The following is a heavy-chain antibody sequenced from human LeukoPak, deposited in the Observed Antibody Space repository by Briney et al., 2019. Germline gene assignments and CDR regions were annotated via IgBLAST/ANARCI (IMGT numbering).Heavy chain of an antibody. Sequence: ASVKVSCKASGYTFTSYVISWVRQAPGQGLEWMGWISAYNGNTNYAQKLQGRVTMTTDTSTSTAYMELRSLRSDDTAVYYCARDTRRYSSSGNWFDPWGQGTLVTVSS. CDR3: ARDTRRYSSSGNWFDP. J-gene: IGHJ5*02. CDR2: ISAYNGNT. CDR1: GYTFTSYV. D-gene: IGHD6-6*01. V-gene: IGHV1-18*01.